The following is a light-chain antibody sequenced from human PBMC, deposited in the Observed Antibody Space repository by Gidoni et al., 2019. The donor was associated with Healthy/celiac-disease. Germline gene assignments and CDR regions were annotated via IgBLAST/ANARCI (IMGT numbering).Light chain of an antibody. CDR3: QQYDNLPYT. J-gene: IGKJ2*01. V-gene: IGKV1-33*01. Sequence: DIQMTHSPSSLSASVGDRFTITCQASQDISNYLNWYQQKPGKAPKLLIYDASNLETGVPSRFSGSGSGTDFTFTISSLQPEDIATYYCQQYDNLPYTFXQXTKLVIK. CDR1: QDISNY. CDR2: DAS.